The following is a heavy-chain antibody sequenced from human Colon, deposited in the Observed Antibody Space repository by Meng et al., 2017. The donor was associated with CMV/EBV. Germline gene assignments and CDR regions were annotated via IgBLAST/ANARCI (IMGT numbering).Heavy chain of an antibody. V-gene: IGHV3-30*18. CDR1: GFTFSTYG. CDR2: LSSDGSNK. CDR3: AKGMTYYDGSGEIDY. D-gene: IGHD3-22*01. Sequence: QVQLVESGGVVVQPGESLRPSCADAGFTFSTYGMHWVRQAPGKGLEWMAFLSSDGSNKYYADSVKGRFTISRDNSKNTLYLQMNSLRAEDTAVYYCAKGMTYYDGSGEIDYWGQGTLVTVSS. J-gene: IGHJ4*02.